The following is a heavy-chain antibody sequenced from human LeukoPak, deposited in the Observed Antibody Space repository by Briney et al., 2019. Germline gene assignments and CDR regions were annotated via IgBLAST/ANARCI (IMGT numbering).Heavy chain of an antibody. V-gene: IGHV4-59*08. CDR2: IYYSGST. CDR3: ARRASDGYNYHYYGMDV. CDR1: GGSISSYY. J-gene: IGHJ6*02. D-gene: IGHD5-24*01. Sequence: PSETLSLTCTVSGGSISSYYWSWIRQPPGKGLECIGYIYYSGSTNYNPSLKSRVTISVDTSKNQFSLKLSSVTAADTAVYYCARRASDGYNYHYYGMDVWGQGTTVTVSS.